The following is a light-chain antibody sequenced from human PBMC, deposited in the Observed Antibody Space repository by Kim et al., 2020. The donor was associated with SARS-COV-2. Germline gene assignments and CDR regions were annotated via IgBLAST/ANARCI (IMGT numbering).Light chain of an antibody. Sequence: DIQMTQSPSSLSASVGDRVTITCQASQDISNYLSWYQQKPGTAPKLLIYDASNLETGVPSRFRGSGSGTDFTFTITSLQPEDTATYFCQQYDSVPLTFGGGTKVDIK. J-gene: IGKJ4*01. V-gene: IGKV1-33*01. CDR3: QQYDSVPLT. CDR2: DAS. CDR1: QDISNY.